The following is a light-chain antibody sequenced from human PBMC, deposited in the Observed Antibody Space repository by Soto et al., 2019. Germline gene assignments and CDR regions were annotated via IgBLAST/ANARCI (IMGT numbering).Light chain of an antibody. J-gene: IGKJ4*01. Sequence: LSHSPATRSASPGDRATLSGGASESVISNLAWYQQRPGQAPRLLIYGASTRATDTPGRFRGSGSGTEFTLTISSLEPEDFAVYYCQQRSNWPPLTFGGGTKVDI. CDR1: ESVISN. CDR3: QQRSNWPPLT. CDR2: GAS. V-gene: IGKV3-15*01.